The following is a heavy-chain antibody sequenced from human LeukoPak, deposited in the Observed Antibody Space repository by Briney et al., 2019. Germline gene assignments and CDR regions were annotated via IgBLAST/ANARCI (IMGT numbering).Heavy chain of an antibody. J-gene: IGHJ4*02. CDR3: AKADSGWPYYFDF. Sequence: EPGGSLRLSCAASGFTFSSYAFTWVRQAPGKGLEWVSGISGSGGSTYYADSVKGRCTVSRDNSKNTVYLQMTGLRAEDTAVYYCAKADSGWPYYFDFWGQGTLVTVSS. D-gene: IGHD6-19*01. CDR2: ISGSGGST. CDR1: GFTFSSYA. V-gene: IGHV3-23*01.